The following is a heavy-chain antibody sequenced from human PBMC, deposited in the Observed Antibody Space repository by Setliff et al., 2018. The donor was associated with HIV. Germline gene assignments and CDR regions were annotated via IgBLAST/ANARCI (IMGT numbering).Heavy chain of an antibody. CDR3: AQTTYSNSAAYYFYYMDV. D-gene: IGHD6-6*01. Sequence: SVKVSCKASGGRFRSFGFSWIRQAPGQGLEWMGGIIPIFGKVGYAQRFQDRVKITADESTSTAYMELSSLRSEDTAVYYCAQTTYSNSAAYYFYYMDVWGKGTTVTVSS. CDR1: GGRFRSFG. CDR2: IIPIFGKV. V-gene: IGHV1-69*01. J-gene: IGHJ6*03.